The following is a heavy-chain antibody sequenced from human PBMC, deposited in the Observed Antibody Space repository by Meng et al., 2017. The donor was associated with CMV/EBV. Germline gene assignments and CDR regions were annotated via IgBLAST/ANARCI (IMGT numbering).Heavy chain of an antibody. CDR2: VSSDGANK. Sequence: GESLKISCAASGFTFSSYAMHWVRLVPGKGLEWVAVVSSDGANKYYGDSVKGRFTISRDNSKNTLYLQMNSLRTEDTALYYCARDPHYDFWVEGSNGMDVRGQGTTVTVSS. CDR3: ARDPHYDFWVEGSNGMDV. CDR1: GFTFSSYA. D-gene: IGHD3-3*01. J-gene: IGHJ6*02. V-gene: IGHV3-30-3*01.